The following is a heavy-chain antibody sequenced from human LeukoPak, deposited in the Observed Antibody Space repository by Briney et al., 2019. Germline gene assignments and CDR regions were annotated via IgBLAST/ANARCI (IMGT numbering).Heavy chain of an antibody. CDR1: GGTFSSYA. J-gene: IGHJ5*02. D-gene: IGHD3-10*01. CDR3: ARDPGYYGSGSLRGYNWFDP. CDR2: IIPIFGTA. V-gene: IGHV1-69*06. Sequence: ASVKVSCKASGGTFSSYAISWVRQAPGQGLEWMGGIIPIFGTANYAQKFQGRVTITADKSTSTAYMELSSLRSEDTAVYYCARDPGYYGSGSLRGYNWFDPWGQGTLVTVSS.